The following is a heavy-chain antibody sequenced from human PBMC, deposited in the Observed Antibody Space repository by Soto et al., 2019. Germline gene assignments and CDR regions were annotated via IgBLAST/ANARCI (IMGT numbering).Heavy chain of an antibody. CDR2: INPSGGST. Sequence: QVQLVQSGAEVKKPGASVKVSCKASGYTFTSYYMHWVRQAPGQGLEWMGIINPSGGSTSYVQKLQGRVTMTRDTSTSTVYMELSSLRSEDTAVYYCARGRYCSGGSCYSCFDYWRHGTLVTVSS. CDR1: GYTFTSYY. CDR3: ARGRYCSGGSCYSCFDY. D-gene: IGHD2-15*01. V-gene: IGHV1-46*01. J-gene: IGHJ4*01.